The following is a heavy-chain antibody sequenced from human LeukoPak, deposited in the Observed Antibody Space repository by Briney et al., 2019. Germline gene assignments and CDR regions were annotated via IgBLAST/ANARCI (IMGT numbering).Heavy chain of an antibody. V-gene: IGHV3-30*18. CDR3: AKGSTVVTPGSWFDP. CDR1: GFTFSSYG. J-gene: IGHJ5*02. D-gene: IGHD4-23*01. Sequence: GGSLRLSCAASGFTFSSYGMHWVRQAPGKGLEWVAVISYDGSNKYYADSVKGRFTISRDNSKNTLYLQMNSLRAEDTAVYYCAKGSTVVTPGSWFDPWGQGTLVTVSS. CDR2: ISYDGSNK.